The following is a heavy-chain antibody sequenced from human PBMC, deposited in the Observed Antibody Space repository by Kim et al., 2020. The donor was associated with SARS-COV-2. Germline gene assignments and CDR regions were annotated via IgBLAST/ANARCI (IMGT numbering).Heavy chain of an antibody. V-gene: IGHV3-48*02. J-gene: IGHJ3*02. CDR3: VRDRMGGAFDM. D-gene: IGHD3-16*01. Sequence: SCATSGFTFSAYDMNWVRQAPGKGLEWLSFITKSSTTIYYADSVEGRFTISRDNAKNSLFLQMNSLRDDDTALYYCVRDRMGGAFDMWGQGTWSPSLQ. CDR1: GFTFSAYD. CDR2: ITKSSTTI.